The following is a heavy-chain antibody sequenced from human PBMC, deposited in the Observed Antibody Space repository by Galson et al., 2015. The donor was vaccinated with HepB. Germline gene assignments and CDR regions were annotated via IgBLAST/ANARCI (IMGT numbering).Heavy chain of an antibody. CDR1: GFTFSSYG. CDR2: IRYDGRNK. Sequence: LRLSCAASGFTFSSYGMHWVRQAPGKGLEWVAFIRYDGRNKYYSDSVKGRFTISRDNSKNTLYLQMNSLRAEDTAVYYCAKDLSNVYGSGSEYGMDVWGQGTTVTVSS. J-gene: IGHJ6*02. CDR3: AKDLSNVYGSGSEYGMDV. V-gene: IGHV3-30*02. D-gene: IGHD3-10*01.